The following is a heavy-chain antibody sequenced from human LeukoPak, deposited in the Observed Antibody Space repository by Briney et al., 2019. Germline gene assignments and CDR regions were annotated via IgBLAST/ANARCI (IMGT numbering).Heavy chain of an antibody. J-gene: IGHJ4*02. CDR3: ARDSSHYGAGSHDY. CDR2: IYSSGST. V-gene: IGHV4-59*01. D-gene: IGHD3-10*01. CDR1: GGSISSYY. Sequence: SETLSLTCIVSGGSISSYYWSWIRQPPGKGLEWIGYIYSSGSTNYNRSLKSRVTISVDTSKNQFSLKLSSVTAADTAVYYCARDSSHYGAGSHDYWGQGTLVIVSS.